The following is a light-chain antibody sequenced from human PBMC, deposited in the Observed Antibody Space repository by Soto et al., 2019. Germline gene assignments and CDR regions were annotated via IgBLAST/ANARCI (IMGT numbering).Light chain of an antibody. CDR3: QQYGRSQT. J-gene: IGKJ1*01. Sequence: EVVLTQSPGTLSLSPGERATLSCRASQSDSSSYLAWYQQKPGQAPRLLIYGASSRATGIPDRFSGSGSGTDFPPTISRLEPEDFAVYYCQQYGRSQTFGQGTKVEIK. V-gene: IGKV3-20*01. CDR2: GAS. CDR1: QSDSSSY.